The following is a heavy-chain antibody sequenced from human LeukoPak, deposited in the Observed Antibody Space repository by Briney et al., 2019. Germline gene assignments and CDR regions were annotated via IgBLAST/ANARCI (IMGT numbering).Heavy chain of an antibody. CDR3: AKDGQWLTSYYYYYMDV. J-gene: IGHJ6*03. D-gene: IGHD6-19*01. CDR2: ISSSGSTI. CDR1: GFTFSDYY. Sequence: GGSLRLSCAASGFTFSDYYMSWIRQAPGKGLEWISYISSSGSTIYYADSVKGRFTISRDDFKNTLYLQMNSLRAEDTAVYYCAKDGQWLTSYYYYYMDVWGKGTTVTVS. V-gene: IGHV3-11*04.